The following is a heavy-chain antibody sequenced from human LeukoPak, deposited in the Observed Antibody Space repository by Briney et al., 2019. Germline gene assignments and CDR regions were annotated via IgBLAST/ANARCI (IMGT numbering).Heavy chain of an antibody. CDR1: GGTFSSYA. J-gene: IGHJ3*02. V-gene: IGHV1-69*05. Sequence: SVKVSCKASGGTFSSYAISWVRQAPGQGLEWMGRIIPIFGTTNYAQKFQGRVTITTDESTSTAYMELSSLRSEDTAVYYCARPLRSGYYYNAFDIWGQGTMVTVSS. CDR3: ARPLRSGYYYNAFDI. CDR2: IIPIFGTT. D-gene: IGHD3-22*01.